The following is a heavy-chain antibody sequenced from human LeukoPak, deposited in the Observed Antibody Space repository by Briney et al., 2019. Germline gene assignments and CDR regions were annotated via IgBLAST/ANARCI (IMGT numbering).Heavy chain of an antibody. CDR2: IYYSGTT. CDR3: TSRGWIVGLVDY. V-gene: IGHV4-39*01. CDR1: GGSISSSSYY. Sequence: SETLSLTCTVSGGSISSSSYYWGWIRQPPGKGLEWIASIYYSGTTYYNPSLKSRVSIYADTSKNQFSLKLSSVTATDTAVYYCTSRGWIVGLVDYWGQGTLVTVSS. J-gene: IGHJ4*02. D-gene: IGHD3-22*01.